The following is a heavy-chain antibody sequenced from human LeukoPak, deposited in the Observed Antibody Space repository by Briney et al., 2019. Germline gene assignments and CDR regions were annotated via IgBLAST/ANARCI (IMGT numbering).Heavy chain of an antibody. D-gene: IGHD4-17*01. CDR2: ISSSSSYI. CDR3: ARESGGVTTWNDY. Sequence: GGSLRLSCAASGFTFSSYSMNWVRQAPGKGLEWVSPISSSSSYIYFADSVKGRFTISRDNAKNSLYLQMNSLRAEDTAVYYCARESGGVTTWNDYWGQGTLVTVSS. CDR1: GFTFSSYS. J-gene: IGHJ4*02. V-gene: IGHV3-21*01.